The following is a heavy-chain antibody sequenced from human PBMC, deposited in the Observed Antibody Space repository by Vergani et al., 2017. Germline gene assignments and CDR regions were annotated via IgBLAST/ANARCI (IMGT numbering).Heavy chain of an antibody. D-gene: IGHD6-19*01. CDR1: GYTFTGYY. J-gene: IGHJ5*02. Sequence: QVQLVQSGAEVKKPGASVKVSCKASGYTFTGYYMHWVRQAPGQGLEWMGWINPNSGGTNYAQKFQGRVTMTRDTSISTAYMELSRLRSDDTAVYYCARDLGIAVAGTSGWFDPWGQGTLVTVSS. CDR3: ARDLGIAVAGTSGWFDP. V-gene: IGHV1-2*02. CDR2: INPNSGGT.